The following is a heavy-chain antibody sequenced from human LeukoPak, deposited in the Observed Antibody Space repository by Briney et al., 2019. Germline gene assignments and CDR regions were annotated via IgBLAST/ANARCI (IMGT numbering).Heavy chain of an antibody. J-gene: IGHJ4*02. D-gene: IGHD5-12*01. CDR2: IYSGGNT. Sequence: PGGSLRLSCVASGFTVSSNYMSWVRQAPGKGLEWVSVIYSGGNTYYADSVRGRFTISRDNSKNTLYLQMNSLRVEDTAVYYCASMASYSGYDFGYRGQGTLVTVSS. V-gene: IGHV3-53*01. CDR3: ASMASYSGYDFGY. CDR1: GFTVSSNY.